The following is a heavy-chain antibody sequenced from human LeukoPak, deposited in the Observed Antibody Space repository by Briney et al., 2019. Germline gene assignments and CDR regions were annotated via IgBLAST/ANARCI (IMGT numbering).Heavy chain of an antibody. V-gene: IGHV3-7*01. CDR1: GFVFCASY. J-gene: IGHJ5*02. CDR2: IKPDGSEK. Sequence: PGGSLSLSCAASGFVFCASYRSWVGKAPGKGLEWVATIKPDGSEKYHVDSVSGRFTISRDNTNDSLFLQMNSLRVDDTAVYYCVRGGTYWTVSWGQGTLVNVS. CDR3: VRGGTYWTVS. D-gene: IGHD1-1*01.